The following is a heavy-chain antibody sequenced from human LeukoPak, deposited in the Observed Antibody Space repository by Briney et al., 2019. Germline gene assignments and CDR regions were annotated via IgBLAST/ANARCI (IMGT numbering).Heavy chain of an antibody. CDR3: ARYREVGATVDY. CDR1: GYSISSGYY. CDR2: IYYRGST. Sequence: SETLSLTCTVSGYSISSGYYWGWIRQPPGRGLEWIASIYYRGSTHYNPSLASLKSRVTISGDTSMNQFSLKLSSVTAADTAVYYCARYREVGATVDYWGQGTLVTVSS. D-gene: IGHD1-26*01. V-gene: IGHV4-38-2*02. J-gene: IGHJ4*02.